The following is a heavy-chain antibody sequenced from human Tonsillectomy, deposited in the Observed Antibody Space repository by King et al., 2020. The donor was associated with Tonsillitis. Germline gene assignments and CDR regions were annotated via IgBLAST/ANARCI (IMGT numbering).Heavy chain of an antibody. Sequence: VQLVESGGGVVQPGRSLRLSCAASGFTFSSYGMHWVRQAPGKGLEWVAVISYDGSNKYYADSVKGRFTISRDNSKNTLYLQMNSLRAEDTAVYYCAREGIAVAGTNWFDPWGQGTLVTVSS. J-gene: IGHJ5*02. D-gene: IGHD6-19*01. V-gene: IGHV3-33*05. CDR1: GFTFSSYG. CDR3: AREGIAVAGTNWFDP. CDR2: ISYDGSNK.